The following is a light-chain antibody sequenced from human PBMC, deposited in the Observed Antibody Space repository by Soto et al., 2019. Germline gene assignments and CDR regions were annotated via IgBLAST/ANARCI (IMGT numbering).Light chain of an antibody. CDR1: QSVSSNY. CDR2: GAS. Sequence: PGDRATLSCRASQSVSSNYLAWYQQKPGQAPRLLISGASSRATGIPDRFSGSGSGTDFTLTISRLEPEDFAVFYCQQYGTSPPTFGQGTKVDIK. CDR3: QQYGTSPPT. J-gene: IGKJ1*01. V-gene: IGKV3-20*01.